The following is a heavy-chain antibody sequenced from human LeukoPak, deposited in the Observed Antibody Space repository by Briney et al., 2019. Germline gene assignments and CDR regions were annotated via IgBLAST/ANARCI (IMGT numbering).Heavy chain of an antibody. J-gene: IGHJ4*02. CDR2: IYYSGST. Sequence: SQTLSLTCTVSGGSISSGDYYWSWIRQPPGKGLEWIGYIYYSGSTYYNPSLKSRVTISVDTSKNQFSLKLSSVTAADTAVYYRARGGVDTAMVGEYFDYWGQGTLVTVSS. CDR1: GGSISSGDYY. V-gene: IGHV4-30-4*01. CDR3: ARGGVDTAMVGEYFDY. D-gene: IGHD5-18*01.